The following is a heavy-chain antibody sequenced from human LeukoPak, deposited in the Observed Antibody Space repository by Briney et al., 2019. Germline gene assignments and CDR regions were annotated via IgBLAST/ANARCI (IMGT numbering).Heavy chain of an antibody. J-gene: IGHJ3*02. CDR1: GFTVSSNY. D-gene: IGHD2-15*01. V-gene: IGHV3-66*01. CDR2: IYSGGST. Sequence: GGPLRLSCAASGFTVSSNYMSWVRQAPGKGLEWVSVIYSGGSTYYADSVKGRFTISRDNSKNTLYLQMNSLRAEDTAVYYCARDLTPRDAFDIWGQGTMVTVSS. CDR3: ARDLTPRDAFDI.